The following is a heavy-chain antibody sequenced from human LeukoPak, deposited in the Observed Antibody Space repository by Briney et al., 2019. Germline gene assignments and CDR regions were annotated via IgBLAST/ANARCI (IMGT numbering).Heavy chain of an antibody. CDR3: ARGWFGERYGFDP. D-gene: IGHD3-10*01. V-gene: IGHV4-59*12. J-gene: IGHJ5*02. CDR2: IYYSGST. CDR1: GGSISSYY. Sequence: SETLSLTCTVSGGSISSYYWSWIRQPPGKGLEWIGYIYYSGSTYYNPSLKSRVTISVDTSKNQFSLKLSSVTAADTAVYYCARGWFGERYGFDPWGQGTLVTVSS.